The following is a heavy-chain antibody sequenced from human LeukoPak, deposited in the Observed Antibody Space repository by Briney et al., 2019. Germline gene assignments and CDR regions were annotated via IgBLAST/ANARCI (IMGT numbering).Heavy chain of an antibody. Sequence: PGGSLRLSCKGSGYSFTSYWIGWVRQMPGKGLEWMGIIYPGDSDTRYSPSFQGQVTISADKSISTAYLQWSSLKASDTAMYCCARRRGYSYDLHFDYWGQGTLVTVSS. CDR3: ARRRGYSYDLHFDY. CDR2: IYPGDSDT. V-gene: IGHV5-51*01. CDR1: GYSFTSYW. J-gene: IGHJ4*02. D-gene: IGHD5-18*01.